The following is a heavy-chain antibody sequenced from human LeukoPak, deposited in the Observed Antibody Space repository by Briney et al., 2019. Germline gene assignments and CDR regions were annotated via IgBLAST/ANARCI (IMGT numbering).Heavy chain of an antibody. D-gene: IGHD5-24*01. J-gene: IGHJ3*02. Sequence: SVKVSCKASGGTFSSYAISWVRQAPGQGLEWMGRIIPILGIANYAQKFQGRVTITADKSTSTAYMELSSLRSEDTAVYYCARDFHDGAFDIWGQGTMVTVSS. CDR3: ARDFHDGAFDI. CDR2: IIPILGIA. CDR1: GGTFSSYA. V-gene: IGHV1-69*04.